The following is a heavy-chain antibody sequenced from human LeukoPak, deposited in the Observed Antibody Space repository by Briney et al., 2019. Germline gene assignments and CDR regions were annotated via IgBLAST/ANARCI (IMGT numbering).Heavy chain of an antibody. V-gene: IGHV4-59*08. Sequence: PSETLSLTCTVSGGSLSPYYWTWIRQPPGKGLEWMGYIYHTGATRYNPPLTSLVTLSVETFKNQFSLRLNSVTAADTAIYYCARLDSGDNGNIPHWGQGTLVTASS. D-gene: IGHD1-1*01. J-gene: IGHJ1*01. CDR3: ARLDSGDNGNIPH. CDR1: GGSLSPYY. CDR2: IYHTGAT.